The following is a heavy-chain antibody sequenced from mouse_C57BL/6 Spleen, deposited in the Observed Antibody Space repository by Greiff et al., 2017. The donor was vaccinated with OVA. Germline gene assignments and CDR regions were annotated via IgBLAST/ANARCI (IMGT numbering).Heavy chain of an antibody. CDR1: GYTFTDYN. V-gene: IGHV1-18*01. CDR3: ARRGYVNPWFAY. J-gene: IGHJ3*01. D-gene: IGHD2-10*02. Sequence: EVQLQQSGPELVKPGASVKIPCKASGYTFTDYNMDWVKQSHGKSLEWIGDINPNNGGTIYNQKFKGKATLTVDKSSSTAYMALRSLSSDDPSVYSCARRGYVNPWFAYWGQVTLVTVSA. CDR2: INPNNGGT.